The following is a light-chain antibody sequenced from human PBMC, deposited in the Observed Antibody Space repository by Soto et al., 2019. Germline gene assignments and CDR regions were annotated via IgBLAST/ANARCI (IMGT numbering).Light chain of an antibody. Sequence: QSALTQPPSASGSPGQSVTISRTGTSSEVGGYNYVSWYQQHPGKAPKLMIFDVSNRPSGVSNRFSGSKSGNTASLTISGLQAEDEADYYCSSYTSSSTPYVFGTGTKVTVL. CDR3: SSYTSSSTPYV. J-gene: IGLJ1*01. CDR1: SSEVGGYNY. CDR2: DVS. V-gene: IGLV2-14*01.